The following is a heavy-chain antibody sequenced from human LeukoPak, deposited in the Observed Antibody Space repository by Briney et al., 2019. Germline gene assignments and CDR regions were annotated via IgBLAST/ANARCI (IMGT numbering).Heavy chain of an antibody. CDR1: GYTFTSYG. D-gene: IGHD4-23*01. J-gene: IGHJ4*02. V-gene: IGHV1-18*01. CDR2: ISAYNGNT. CDR3: ARMDYGGNPYYFDY. Sequence: GASVKVSCKASGYTFTSYGIGWVRQAPGQGLEWMGWISAYNGNTNYAQKLQGRVTMTTDTSTSTAYMELRSLRSDDTAVYYCARMDYGGNPYYFDYWGQGTLVTVSS.